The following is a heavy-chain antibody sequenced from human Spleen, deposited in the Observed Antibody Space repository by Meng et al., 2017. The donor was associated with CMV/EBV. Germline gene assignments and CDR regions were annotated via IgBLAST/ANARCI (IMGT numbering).Heavy chain of an antibody. CDR3: ARQYSSSYYSDY. CDR2: IRHSGDIT. D-gene: IGHD6-6*01. V-gene: IGHV4-34*01. J-gene: IGHJ4*02. CDR1: GFTFSNFW. Sequence: ESLKISCTASGFTFSNFWMHWVRQAPGKGLEWIGEIRHSGDITNYNPSLKSRVTISIETSKKQFSLKLSAVTAADTAVYYCARQYSSSYYSDYWGQGTLVTVSS.